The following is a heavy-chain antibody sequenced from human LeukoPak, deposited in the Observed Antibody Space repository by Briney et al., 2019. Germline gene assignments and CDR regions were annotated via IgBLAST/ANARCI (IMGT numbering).Heavy chain of an antibody. Sequence: GRSLRLSCAASGFTFSTYAMHWVRQAPGKGLEWVANIKQDGSEKYYVDSVKGRFTISRDNAKNSLYLQMNSLRAEDTAVYYCARGGVYSSGWYVDYWGQGTLVTVSS. CDR3: ARGGVYSSGWYVDY. D-gene: IGHD6-19*01. CDR1: GFTFSTYA. J-gene: IGHJ4*02. CDR2: IKQDGSEK. V-gene: IGHV3-7*01.